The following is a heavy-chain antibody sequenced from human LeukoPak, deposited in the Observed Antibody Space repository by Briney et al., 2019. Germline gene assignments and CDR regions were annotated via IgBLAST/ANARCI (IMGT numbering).Heavy chain of an antibody. CDR3: VRDAAYSAFNM. J-gene: IGHJ3*02. CDR1: GFAFNTYS. D-gene: IGHD4-11*01. Sequence: GGSLRLSCAASGFAFNTYSMNWVRQAPGKGLQWVSSITTSSTTKYYADSVRGRFTISRDNAKNSLYLQMDSLRDEDTAVYYCVRDAAYSAFNMWGQGTMVTVSS. V-gene: IGHV3-48*02. CDR2: ITTSSTTK.